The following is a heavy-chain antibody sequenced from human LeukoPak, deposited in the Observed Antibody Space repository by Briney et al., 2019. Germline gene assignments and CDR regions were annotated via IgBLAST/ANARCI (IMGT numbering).Heavy chain of an antibody. D-gene: IGHD1-26*01. CDR1: GYTFTGYY. J-gene: IGHJ4*02. Sequence: GASVKVSCKASGYTFTGYYMHWVRQAPGQGLEWMGWINPNSGGTNYAQKFQGRVTMTRDTSISTAYMELSRLRSDDTAVYYCARDRPLYSGSYPDYWGQGTLVTVSS. CDR2: INPNSGGT. V-gene: IGHV1-2*02. CDR3: ARDRPLYSGSYPDY.